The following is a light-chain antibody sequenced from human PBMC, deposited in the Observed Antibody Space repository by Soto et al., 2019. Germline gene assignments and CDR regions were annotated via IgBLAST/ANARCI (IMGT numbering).Light chain of an antibody. CDR1: SSDVGAYKD. CDR2: DVS. Sequence: QSALTQPASVSGSPGQSITISCTGTSSDVGAYKDVSWFQQHPDRAPKLMIYDVSNRPSGVSNRFSGSKSGNTASLTISGLQAEDEAYYYCCSYTTSGTLVFGGGTKLTVL. V-gene: IGLV2-14*03. CDR3: CSYTTSGTLV. J-gene: IGLJ3*02.